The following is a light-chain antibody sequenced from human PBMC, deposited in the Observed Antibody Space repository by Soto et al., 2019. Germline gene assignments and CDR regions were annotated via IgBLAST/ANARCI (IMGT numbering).Light chain of an antibody. CDR1: QSISSW. CDR3: QQYKSSSQT. Sequence: DIQMTQSPSTLSASVGDRVTITCRASQSISSWLAWYQHKPGKAPKLLIYKATILESGVPSRFSGSGSGTEFTLTISSLQPDDFATYYCQQYKSSSQTFGQGTKVEIK. V-gene: IGKV1-5*03. J-gene: IGKJ1*01. CDR2: KAT.